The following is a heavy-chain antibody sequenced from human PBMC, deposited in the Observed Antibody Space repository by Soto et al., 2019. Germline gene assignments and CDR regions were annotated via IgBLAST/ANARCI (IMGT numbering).Heavy chain of an antibody. Sequence: SVKVSCKASGGTFSSYAISWVRQAPGQGLEWMGGIIPIFGTANYAQKFQGRVTITADESTSTAYMELSSLRSEDTAVYYCARAYSSGWYEDGYFDYWGQGTLVTVSS. CDR2: IIPIFGTA. D-gene: IGHD6-19*01. V-gene: IGHV1-69*13. J-gene: IGHJ4*02. CDR3: ARAYSSGWYEDGYFDY. CDR1: GGTFSSYA.